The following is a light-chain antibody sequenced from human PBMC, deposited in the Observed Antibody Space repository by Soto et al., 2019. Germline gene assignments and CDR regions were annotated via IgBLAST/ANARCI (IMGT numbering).Light chain of an antibody. J-gene: IGKJ4*01. CDR1: QSVSSY. V-gene: IGKV3-11*01. Sequence: EIVLTQSPATLSLSPGERATLSCRASQSVSSYLAWYQQKPGQAPRLLIYDASNRATGIPARFSGSGSGTDFTLTISRLEPEDFAIYYCQQRSNWPPVTSGGGTKVEIK. CDR3: QQRSNWPPVT. CDR2: DAS.